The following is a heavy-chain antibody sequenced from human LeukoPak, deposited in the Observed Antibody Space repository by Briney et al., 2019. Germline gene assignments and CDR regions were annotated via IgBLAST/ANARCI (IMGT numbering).Heavy chain of an antibody. V-gene: IGHV3-23*01. Sequence: PGGSLRLSCAASEFPFSSYAMSWVRQAPGKGLEWVSAISAGGGSTYYADSVKGRFTISRDNSKNTLYLQMNSLGAEDTAVYYCAKGSILVAGRLYFQHWGQGTLVTVSS. CDR1: EFPFSSYA. D-gene: IGHD6-13*01. J-gene: IGHJ1*01. CDR3: AKGSILVAGRLYFQH. CDR2: ISAGGGST.